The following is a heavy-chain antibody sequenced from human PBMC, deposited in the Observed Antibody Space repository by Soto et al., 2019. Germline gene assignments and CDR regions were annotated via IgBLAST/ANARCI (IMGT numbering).Heavy chain of an antibody. CDR2: VSGSGGAT. V-gene: IGHV3-23*01. D-gene: IGHD6-25*01. Sequence: PGGSLRLSCAASGFTFSTYAMAWVRQAPGKGLEWVSTVSGSGGATYYADSVKGRFTIFRDNSKDPLYLQMNSLRAEDTAMYYCAKRHYYDSGGYSGPYYFDFWGQGTLVTVSS. CDR1: GFTFSTYA. J-gene: IGHJ4*01. CDR3: AKRHYYDSGGYSGPYYFDF.